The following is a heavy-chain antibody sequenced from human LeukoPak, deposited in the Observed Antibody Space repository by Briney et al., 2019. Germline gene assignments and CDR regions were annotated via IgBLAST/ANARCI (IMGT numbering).Heavy chain of an antibody. V-gene: IGHV3-23*01. CDR2: ISAGGST. CDR1: GFTFSGYA. Sequence: GGSLRLSCAASGFTFSGYAMGWVRQAPGKGLEWGSFISAGGSTYYAGSVKGRFTISRDNSKNTLYLQMNSLTAEDTAVYYCAKNSGRGVTTSPYYYYMDVWGKGTTVTVSS. J-gene: IGHJ6*03. CDR3: AKNSGRGVTTSPYYYYMDV. D-gene: IGHD4-17*01.